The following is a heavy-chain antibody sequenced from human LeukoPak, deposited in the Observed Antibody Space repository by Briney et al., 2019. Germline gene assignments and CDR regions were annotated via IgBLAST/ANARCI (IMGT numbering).Heavy chain of an antibody. D-gene: IGHD3-3*01. CDR3: TTASGFWSGYPDP. J-gene: IGHJ5*02. Sequence: SETLSLTCTVSGGSISSGSYYWSWIRQPAGKGLEWIGRIYTSGSTNYNPSLKSRVTISVDTSKNQFSLKLSSVTAADTAVYYCTTASGFWSGYPDPWGQGTLVTVSS. CDR1: GGSISSGSYY. V-gene: IGHV4-61*02. CDR2: IYTSGST.